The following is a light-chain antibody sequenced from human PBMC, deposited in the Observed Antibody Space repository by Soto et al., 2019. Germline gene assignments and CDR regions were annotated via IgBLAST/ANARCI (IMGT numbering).Light chain of an antibody. V-gene: IGLV1-40*01. Sequence: QSALTQPPSVSGARGQRVTISCTGSSSNIGAGYDVHWYQQLPGTAPKLLIYGNSNRPSGVPDRFSGSKSGTSASLAITGLQAEDEADYYCQSYDSSLSGSVLGTGTKLTVL. CDR2: GNS. J-gene: IGLJ1*01. CDR3: QSYDSSLSGSV. CDR1: SSNIGAGYD.